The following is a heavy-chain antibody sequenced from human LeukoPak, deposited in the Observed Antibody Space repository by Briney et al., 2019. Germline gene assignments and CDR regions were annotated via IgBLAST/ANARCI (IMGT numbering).Heavy chain of an antibody. J-gene: IGHJ4*02. Sequence: ASVKVSCKASGGTFSSYAISWVRQAPGQGLEWMGGIIPIFGTANYAQKFQGRVTITTDESTSTAYMELSSLRSEDTAVYYCARGLPYGSGSYYDYWGQGTLVTVSS. CDR2: IIPIFGTA. D-gene: IGHD3-10*01. CDR3: ARGLPYGSGSYYDY. CDR1: GGTFSSYA. V-gene: IGHV1-69*05.